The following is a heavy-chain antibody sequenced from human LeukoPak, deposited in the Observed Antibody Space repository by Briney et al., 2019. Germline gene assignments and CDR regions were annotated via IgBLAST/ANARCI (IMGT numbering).Heavy chain of an antibody. D-gene: IGHD6-19*01. CDR3: ARDTTSSGWYWFDP. V-gene: IGHV3-30*04. J-gene: IGHJ5*02. Sequence: PGGSLRLSCAASGFTFSGYAMHWVRQAPGKGLEWVAVISYDGSNKYYADSVKGRFTISRDNSKNTLYLQMNSLRAEDTAVYYCARDTTSSGWYWFDPWGQGTLVTVSS. CDR2: ISYDGSNK. CDR1: GFTFSGYA.